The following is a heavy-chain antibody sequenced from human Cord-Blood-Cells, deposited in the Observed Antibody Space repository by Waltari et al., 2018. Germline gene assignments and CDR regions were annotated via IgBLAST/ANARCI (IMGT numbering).Heavy chain of an antibody. CDR2: IYYRGIT. V-gene: IGHV4-39*01. CDR3: ARASSSWYYFDY. D-gene: IGHD6-13*01. Sequence: QLQLQESGPGLVKPSETLSLTCTVSGGSISSSSYYWGWIRQPPGKGLEWIGSIYYRGITNYNPSLKSRVTISVDTSKNQFSLKLSSVTAADTAVYYCARASSSWYYFDYWGQGTLVTVSS. J-gene: IGHJ4*02. CDR1: GGSISSSSYY.